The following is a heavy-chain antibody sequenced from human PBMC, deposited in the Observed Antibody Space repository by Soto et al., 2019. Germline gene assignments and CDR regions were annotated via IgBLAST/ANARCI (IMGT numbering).Heavy chain of an antibody. CDR3: PTSSSWLGAFDY. V-gene: IGHV3-30-3*01. CDR1: GFTFSSYA. D-gene: IGHD6-13*01. Sequence: PGGSLRLSCAASGFTFSSYAMHWVRQAPGKGLEWVAVISYDGSNKYYADSVKGRFTISRDNSKNTLYLQMNSLRAEDTAVYYCPTSSSWLGAFDYWGQGTLVTVSS. CDR2: ISYDGSNK. J-gene: IGHJ4*02.